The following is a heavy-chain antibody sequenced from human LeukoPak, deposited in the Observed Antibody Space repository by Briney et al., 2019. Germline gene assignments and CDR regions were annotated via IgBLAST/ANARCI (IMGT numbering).Heavy chain of an antibody. Sequence: SETLSLTCAVYGGSLSGYYWSWIRQPPGKGLEWIGEINHSGSTNYNPSLKSRVTISVDTSKNQFSLKLSSVTAADTAVYYCARGKGVRNIVLRQNGMDVWGQGTTVTVSS. D-gene: IGHD2-8*01. J-gene: IGHJ6*02. CDR2: INHSGST. V-gene: IGHV4-34*01. CDR3: ARGKGVRNIVLRQNGMDV. CDR1: GGSLSGYY.